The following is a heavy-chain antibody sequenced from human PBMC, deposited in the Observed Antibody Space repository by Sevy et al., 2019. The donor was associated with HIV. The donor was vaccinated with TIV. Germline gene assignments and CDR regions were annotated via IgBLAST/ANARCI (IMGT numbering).Heavy chain of an antibody. CDR1: GFTFTSYS. Sequence: GESLKISCAGSGFTFTSYSMHWVRQAPGKGLEWVSSISGISNYIYYADSVKGRFSISRDNAKNSLYLQMNSLRAEDTAVFYCARAVPATDAFDIWGQGTLVTVSS. CDR3: ARAVPATDAFDI. J-gene: IGHJ3*02. CDR2: ISGISNYI. D-gene: IGHD6-19*01. V-gene: IGHV3-21*01.